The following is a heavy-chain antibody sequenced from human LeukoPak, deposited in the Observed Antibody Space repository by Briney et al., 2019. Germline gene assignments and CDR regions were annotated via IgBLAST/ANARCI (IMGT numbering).Heavy chain of an antibody. CDR3: ARGGYGDAFDI. Sequence: PSETLSLTCTVSGGSISSYYWSWIRQPPGKGLEWIGYIYYSGSTNYNPSLKSRVTISVDTSKNQFSLKLSSVTAADTAVYYCARGGYGDAFDIWGQGTMVTVSS. CDR2: IYYSGST. V-gene: IGHV4-59*08. D-gene: IGHD5-12*01. J-gene: IGHJ3*02. CDR1: GGSISSYY.